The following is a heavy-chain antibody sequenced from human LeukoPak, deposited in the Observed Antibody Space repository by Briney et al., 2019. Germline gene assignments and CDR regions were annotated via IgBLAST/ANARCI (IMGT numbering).Heavy chain of an antibody. CDR1: GCTFTGYY. CDR2: INPNSGDT. J-gene: IGHJ4*02. CDR3: ARKLDSRGYRY. Sequence: ASVKVSCKTSGCTFTGYYLHWVRQAPGQGLEWMGWINPNSGDTNYAQKFQGRVTMTRDTSISTAYMELSSLKSDDTAVYYCARKLDSRGYRYWGQGTLVTVSS. D-gene: IGHD3-22*01. V-gene: IGHV1-2*02.